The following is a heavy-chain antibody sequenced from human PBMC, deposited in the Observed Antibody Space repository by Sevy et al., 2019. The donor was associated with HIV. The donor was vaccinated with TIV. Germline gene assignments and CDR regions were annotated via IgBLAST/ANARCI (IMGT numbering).Heavy chain of an antibody. CDR2: ISSSSSYI. D-gene: IGHD1-26*01. V-gene: IGHV3-21*01. CDR3: ARVGADVYYYGMDV. CDR1: GFTFSSYS. Sequence: GSLRLSCAASGFTFSSYSMNWVRQAPGKGLEWVSSISSSSSYIYYADSVKGRFTISRDNAKNSLYLQMNSLRAEDTAVYYCARVGADVYYYGMDVWGQGTTVTVSS. J-gene: IGHJ6*02.